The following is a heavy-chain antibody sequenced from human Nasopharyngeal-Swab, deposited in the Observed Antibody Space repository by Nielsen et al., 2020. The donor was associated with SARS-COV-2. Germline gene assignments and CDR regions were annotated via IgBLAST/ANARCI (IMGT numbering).Heavy chain of an antibody. V-gene: IGHV4-61*02. D-gene: IGHD3-10*01. CDR3: ARGITTLHYYYYMDV. CDR2: IYTSGST. J-gene: IGHJ6*03. Sequence: RQAPGKGLEWIGRIYTSGSTNYNPSLKSRVTISVDTSKNQFSLKLSSVTAADTAVYYCARGITTLHYYYYMDVWGKGTTVTVSS.